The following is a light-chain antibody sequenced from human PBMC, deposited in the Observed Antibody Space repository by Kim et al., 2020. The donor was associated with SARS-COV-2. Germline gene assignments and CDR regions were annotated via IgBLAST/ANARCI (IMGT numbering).Light chain of an antibody. CDR2: YAS. CDR1: QSIGDS. Sequence: VTPKGKVTITCRASQSIGDSIHWYQQKPDQSPKLLIKYASQSVSGVPSRFSGSGSGTDFTLTINGLEAEDAAAYYCHQSNTLPRTFGQGTKVDIK. V-gene: IGKV6D-21*02. CDR3: HQSNTLPRT. J-gene: IGKJ1*01.